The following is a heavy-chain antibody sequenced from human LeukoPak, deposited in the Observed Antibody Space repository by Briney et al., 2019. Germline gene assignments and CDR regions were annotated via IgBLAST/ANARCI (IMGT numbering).Heavy chain of an antibody. D-gene: IGHD1-1*01. CDR1: GFTFSSYG. Sequence: GRSLRLSCAASGFTFSSYGMHWVRQAPGKGLEWVSWISHDGNKEHYADSVEGRFTISRDKSSNTVYLQMNSLRAEDTAVYYCAKVNEWGQGTLVTVSS. V-gene: IGHV3-30*18. J-gene: IGHJ4*02. CDR3: AKVNE. CDR2: ISHDGNKE.